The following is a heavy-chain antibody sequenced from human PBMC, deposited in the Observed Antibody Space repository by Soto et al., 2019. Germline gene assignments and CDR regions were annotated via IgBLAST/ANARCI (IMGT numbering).Heavy chain of an antibody. V-gene: IGHV1-8*01. D-gene: IGHD4-17*01. CDR1: GYTFTSYD. CDR2: MNPNSGNT. Sequence: GASVKVSCKASGYTFTSYDINWVRQATGQGLEWMGWMNPNSGNTGYAQKFQGRVTMTRNTSISTAYMGLSSLRSEDTAVYYCARFGTTAPYPYYYYYYMDVWGKGTTVTVSS. CDR3: ARFGTTAPYPYYYYYYMDV. J-gene: IGHJ6*03.